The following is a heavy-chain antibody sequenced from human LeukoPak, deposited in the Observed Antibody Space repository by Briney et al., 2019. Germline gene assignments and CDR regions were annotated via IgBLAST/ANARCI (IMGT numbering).Heavy chain of an antibody. CDR2: ISFDGSNE. D-gene: IGHD3-10*01. V-gene: IGHV3-30-3*01. CDR1: GFTFSSYA. Sequence: GGSLRLSCAASGFTFSSYAMHWVRQAPGKGLEWVALISFDGSNEYYADSVKGRFTTSRDNSKNTLYLQMNSLRAEDTAVYYCARPFKGFGELFYYFDYWGQGTLVTVSS. CDR3: ARPFKGFGELFYYFDY. J-gene: IGHJ4*02.